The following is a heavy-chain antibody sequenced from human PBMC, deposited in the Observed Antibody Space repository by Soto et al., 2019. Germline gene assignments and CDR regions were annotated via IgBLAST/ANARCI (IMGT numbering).Heavy chain of an antibody. CDR2: INPNSGGT. CDR1: GYTFTGYY. CDR3: ARDPRYYYDSSGYYDY. D-gene: IGHD3-22*01. V-gene: IGHV1-2*04. Sequence: GASVKVSCNASGYTFTGYYMHWVRQAPGKGLEWMGWINPNSGGTNYAQKFQGWVTMTRDTSISTAYMELSRLRSDDTAVYYCARDPRYYYDSSGYYDYWGQGTLVTVSS. J-gene: IGHJ4*02.